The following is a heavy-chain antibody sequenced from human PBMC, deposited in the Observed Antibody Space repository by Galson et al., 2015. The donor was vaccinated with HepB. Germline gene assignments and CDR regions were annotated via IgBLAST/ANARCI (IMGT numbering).Heavy chain of an antibody. V-gene: IGHV1-58*01. J-gene: IGHJ3*02. CDR3: AALGIVGATIDAFDI. CDR1: GFTFTSSA. Sequence: SVKVSCKASGFTFTSSAVQWVRQARGQRLEWIGWIVVGSGNTNYAQKFQERVTITRDMSTSTAYMELSSLRSEDTAVYYCAALGIVGATIDAFDIWGQGTMVTVSS. D-gene: IGHD1-26*01. CDR2: IVVGSGNT.